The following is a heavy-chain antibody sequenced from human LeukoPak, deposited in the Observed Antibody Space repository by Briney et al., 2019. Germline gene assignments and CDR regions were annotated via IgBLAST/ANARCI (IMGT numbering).Heavy chain of an antibody. J-gene: IGHJ6*02. CDR1: GGSLSGYS. CDR3: ARGHGGLGGMDV. CDR2: IDESGSI. Sequence: SETLSLTCAVYGGSLSGYSWSWLRQPPGEGLQWIGEIDESGSINYNPSLKSRVTISVVTTKNQFSLQLSSLTAADTAVYYCARGHGGLGGMDVWGLGTTVIVS. D-gene: IGHD2-15*01. V-gene: IGHV4-34*01.